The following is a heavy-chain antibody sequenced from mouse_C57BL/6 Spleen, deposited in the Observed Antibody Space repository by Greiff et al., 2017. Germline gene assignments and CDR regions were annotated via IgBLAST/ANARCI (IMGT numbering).Heavy chain of an antibody. V-gene: IGHV1-69*01. D-gene: IGHD3-1*01. CDR1: GYTFTSYW. Sequence: QVQLQQPGAELVMPGASVKLSCKASGYTFTSYWMHWVKPRPGQGLEWIGEIDPSDSYTNYNQKFKGKSTLTVDKSSSTAYMQLSSLTSEDSAVYYCARWGSSGAYWGQGTLGTVSA. CDR3: ARWGSSGAY. CDR2: IDPSDSYT. J-gene: IGHJ3*01.